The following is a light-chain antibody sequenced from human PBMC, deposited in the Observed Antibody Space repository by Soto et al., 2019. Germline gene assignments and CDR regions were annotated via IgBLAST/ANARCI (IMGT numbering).Light chain of an antibody. J-gene: IGLJ1*01. V-gene: IGLV1-47*01. CDR1: SSNIGINY. CDR3: AAWDDSLRGYV. CDR2: RSN. Sequence: QSVLTQSPSASGTPGQRATISCSGSSSNIGINYVYWYQQLPGTAPKLLIYRSNQRPSGVPARFSGSKSGTSASLAISGLRFEDEADYYCAAWDDSLRGYVFGTGTKVTVL.